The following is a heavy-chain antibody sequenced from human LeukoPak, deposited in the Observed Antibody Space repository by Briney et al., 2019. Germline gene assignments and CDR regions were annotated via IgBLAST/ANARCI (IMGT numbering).Heavy chain of an antibody. J-gene: IGHJ4*02. CDR2: ITAGGSHT. Sequence: PGGSLRLSCTASGLTFSEYAMTWVRQAPGKGLEWVSTITAGGSHTYYPDSVKGRFTISRDNSKNTLYLQMNSLRVEDTAVYYCAREDTVSDEYYFDYWGQGTLVTVSS. CDR1: GLTFSEYA. CDR3: AREDTVSDEYYFDY. V-gene: IGHV3-23*01. D-gene: IGHD4-17*01.